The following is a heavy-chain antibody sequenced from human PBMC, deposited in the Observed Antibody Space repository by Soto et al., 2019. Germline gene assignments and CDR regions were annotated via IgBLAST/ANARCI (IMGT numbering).Heavy chain of an antibody. J-gene: IGHJ6*02. CDR1: GDSIGRFY. Sequence: SETLSLTCNVSGDSIGRFYWSWIRQSAEKGPEWIGRVYSTGGTAYNPALKGRVTISLDRSNNHVSLEMNSVTAADTVVYFCARDLSGTGLDIWGRGTRVT. CDR3: ARDLSGTGLDI. V-gene: IGHV4-4*07. CDR2: VYSTGGT. D-gene: IGHD1-26*01.